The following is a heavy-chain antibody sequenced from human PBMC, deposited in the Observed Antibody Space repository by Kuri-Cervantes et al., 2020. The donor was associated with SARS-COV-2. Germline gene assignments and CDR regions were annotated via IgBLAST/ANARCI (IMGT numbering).Heavy chain of an antibody. CDR2: ISAYNGNT. Sequence: ASVKVSCKASGYTFTSYGISWVRQAPGQGLEWMGWISAYNGNTNYAQKLQGRVTMTTDTSTSTAYMELRSLRSDDTAVYYCARGIVVVPAAIPKTYYYGMDVWGQGTRSPSP. D-gene: IGHD2-2*02. J-gene: IGHJ6*02. CDR1: GYTFTSYG. CDR3: ARGIVVVPAAIPKTYYYGMDV. V-gene: IGHV1-18*04.